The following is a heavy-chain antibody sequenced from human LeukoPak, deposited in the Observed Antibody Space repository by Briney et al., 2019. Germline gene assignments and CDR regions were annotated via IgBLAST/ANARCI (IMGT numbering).Heavy chain of an antibody. CDR2: SYHSGST. J-gene: IGHJ3*02. CDR3: ARLTPDGFDI. V-gene: IGHV4-4*02. Sequence: SETLSLTCAVSGGSITSSKWWTWVRQPPGKGLEWIGESYHSGSTNYNPSLKSRVTISVDKSKKQFSLKLSSVTAADTAVYYCARLTPDGFDIWGQGTMVTVFS. CDR1: GGSITSSKW.